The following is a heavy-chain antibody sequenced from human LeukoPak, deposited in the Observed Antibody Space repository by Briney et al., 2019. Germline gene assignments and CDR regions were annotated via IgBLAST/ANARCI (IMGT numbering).Heavy chain of an antibody. D-gene: IGHD5-18*01. V-gene: IGHV4-59*01. CDR1: GGSFSGYY. J-gene: IGHJ4*02. CDR2: IYYSGST. CDR3: ARMGDSYGYRGFDY. Sequence: SETLSLTCAVYGGSFSGYYWSWIRQPPGKGLEWIGYIYYSGSTNYNPSLKSRVTISVDTSKNQFSLKLSPVTAADTAVYYCARMGDSYGYRGFDYWGQGTLVTVSS.